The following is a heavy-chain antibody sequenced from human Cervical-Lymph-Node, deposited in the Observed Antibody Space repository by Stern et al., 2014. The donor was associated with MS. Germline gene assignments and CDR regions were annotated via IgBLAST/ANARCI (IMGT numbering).Heavy chain of an antibody. D-gene: IGHD2/OR15-2a*01. V-gene: IGHV3-49*04. Sequence: VQLVESGGGLVQPGRSLRLSCTTSGFTFGDCVMSWVRQAPGQGLEWVGFIRTKANGETSEYAASVTGRFTISRDDSTSIAYLQMNSLKIEDTAMYYCSRYFGFDPWGQGTLVTVSS. CDR1: GFTFGDCV. CDR3: SRYFGFDP. J-gene: IGHJ5*02. CDR2: IRTKANGETS.